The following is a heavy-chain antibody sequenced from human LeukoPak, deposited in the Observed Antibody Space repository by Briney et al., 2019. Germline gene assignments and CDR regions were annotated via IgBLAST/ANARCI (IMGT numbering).Heavy chain of an antibody. CDR2: IGYSGGDI. CDR3: APDTIFGAY. Sequence: GGSLRLSCAASGFTFSSYAMTWVRQAPGKGLEWVSVIGYSGGDIQYADSVKGRFTISRDNAKNSLYLQMNSLRAEDTAVYYCAPDTIFGAYWGQGTLVTVSS. D-gene: IGHD3-3*01. V-gene: IGHV3-21*01. CDR1: GFTFSSYA. J-gene: IGHJ4*02.